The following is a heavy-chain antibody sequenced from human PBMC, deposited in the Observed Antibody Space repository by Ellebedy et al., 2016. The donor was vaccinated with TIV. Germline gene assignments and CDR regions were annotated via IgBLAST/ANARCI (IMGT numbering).Heavy chain of an antibody. J-gene: IGHJ4*02. CDR3: AREGSQQDFDY. Sequence: GESLKISCAASGFTFSSYWMSWVRQAPGKGLEWAANIKQAGSEKYYVHSVKGRFTISRDNAKNSLYLQMNSLRVEDTAVYYCAREGSQQDFDYWGQGTLVTVSS. CDR2: IKQAGSEK. CDR1: GFTFSSYW. D-gene: IGHD6-13*01. V-gene: IGHV3-7*01.